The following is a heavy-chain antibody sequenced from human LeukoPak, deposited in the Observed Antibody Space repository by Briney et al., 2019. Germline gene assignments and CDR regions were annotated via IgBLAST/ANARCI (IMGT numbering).Heavy chain of an antibody. CDR1: GFSFSGYY. D-gene: IGHD6-19*01. V-gene: IGHV3-11*01. J-gene: IGHJ4*02. Sequence: GGSLRLSCAASGFSFSGYYMSWIRQAPGKGLEWVSYISSSGTSTNYADSVKGRFTISRDNAKNSLYLQMNGLRVEDTAVYYCARDRGAVTGQYFDYWGQGTLVTVSS. CDR2: ISSSGTST. CDR3: ARDRGAVTGQYFDY.